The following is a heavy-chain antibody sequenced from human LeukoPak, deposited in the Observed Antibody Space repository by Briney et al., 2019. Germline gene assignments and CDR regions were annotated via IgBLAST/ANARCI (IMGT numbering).Heavy chain of an antibody. V-gene: IGHV3-30*19. D-gene: IGHD3-10*01. CDR1: GFTFSSYG. Sequence: GGSLRLSCAASGFTFSSYGMHWVRQAPGKGLEWVAVISYDGSNKYYADSVKGRFTISRDNSKNTLYLQMNSLRAEDTAVYYCAREMDYYGSGSYSPFDPWGQGTLVTVSS. J-gene: IGHJ5*02. CDR3: AREMDYYGSGSYSPFDP. CDR2: ISYDGSNK.